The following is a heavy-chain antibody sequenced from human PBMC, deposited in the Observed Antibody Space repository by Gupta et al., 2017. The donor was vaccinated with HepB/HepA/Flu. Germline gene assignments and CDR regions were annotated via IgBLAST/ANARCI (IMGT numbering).Heavy chain of an antibody. CDR2: IWYDGSNK. V-gene: IGHV3-33*01. J-gene: IGHJ3*02. Sequence: QVQLVVSGGGVVQPGRSLRLSCAASGFTFRRYGILWVCQAPGKGLEWVAVIWYDGSNKYYADSVKGRFTISRDNSKNTLYLQMNSLRAEDTAVYYCAREWAGELPIGDAFDIWGQGTMVTVSS. CDR1: GFTFRRYG. CDR3: AREWAGELPIGDAFDI. D-gene: IGHD1-26*01.